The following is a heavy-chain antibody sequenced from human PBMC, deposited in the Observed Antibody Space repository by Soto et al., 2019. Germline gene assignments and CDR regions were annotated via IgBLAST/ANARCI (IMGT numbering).Heavy chain of an antibody. Sequence: QVQLVQSGAEVKKPGSSVKVSCKASGGTFSSYAISWVRQAPGQGLEWMGGIIPIFGTENYAQQFQGRDRINADESTSTAYTAMSSLRSEDTAVYYYPRVGVEMATMRPGYYYGMDVWGQGTTVTVSS. J-gene: IGHJ6*02. V-gene: IGHV1-69*01. CDR3: PRVGVEMATMRPGYYYGMDV. CDR1: GGTFSSYA. CDR2: IIPIFGTE. D-gene: IGHD5-12*01.